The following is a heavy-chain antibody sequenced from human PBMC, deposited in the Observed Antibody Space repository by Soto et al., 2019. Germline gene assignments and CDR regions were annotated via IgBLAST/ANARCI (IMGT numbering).Heavy chain of an antibody. V-gene: IGHV4-59*08. Sequence: SETLSLTCTVSGGSISSYYWSWIRQPPGKGLEWIGYIYYSGSTNYNPSLKSRVTISVDTSKNQFSLKLSSVTAADTSVYYFGRLLQGGLITFGGVPTNWFDPWGQGTLVTVSS. D-gene: IGHD3-16*01. CDR2: IYYSGST. CDR1: GGSISSYY. CDR3: GRLLQGGLITFGGVPTNWFDP. J-gene: IGHJ5*02.